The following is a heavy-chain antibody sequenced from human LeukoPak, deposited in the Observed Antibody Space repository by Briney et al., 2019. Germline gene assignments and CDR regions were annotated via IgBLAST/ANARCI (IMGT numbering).Heavy chain of an antibody. D-gene: IGHD1-26*01. CDR1: SGSISNYY. CDR2: ISSSGST. J-gene: IGHJ4*02. V-gene: IGHV4-4*07. CDR3: ARGLYGSYFRYFDY. Sequence: SETLSLTCTVSSGSISNYYWSWIRQSAGKGLEWIGRISSSGSTNYNPSLKSRVTISVDTSKNQFSLKLSSVTAADTAVYYCARGLYGSYFRYFDYWGQGTLVTVSS.